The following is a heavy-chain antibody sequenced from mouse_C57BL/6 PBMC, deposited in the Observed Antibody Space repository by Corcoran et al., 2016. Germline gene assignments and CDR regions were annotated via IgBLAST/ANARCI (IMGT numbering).Heavy chain of an antibody. V-gene: IGHV1-19*01. CDR1: GYTFTDYY. Sequence: EVQLQQSGPVLVKPGASVKMSCKASGYTFTDYYMNWVKQSHGKSLEWIGVINPYNGGTSYNQKFKGKATLTVDKSSSTAYMELNSLTSEDSAVYYCARSIGSSGYYAMDYWGQGTSVTVSS. D-gene: IGHD3-2*02. CDR2: INPYNGGT. J-gene: IGHJ4*01. CDR3: ARSIGSSGYYAMDY.